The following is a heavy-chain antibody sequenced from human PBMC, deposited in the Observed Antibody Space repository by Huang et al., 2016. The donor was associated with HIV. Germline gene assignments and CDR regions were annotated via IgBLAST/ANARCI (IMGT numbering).Heavy chain of an antibody. CDR2: ISFDGINQ. V-gene: IGHV3-30*18. CDR1: GFIFRNFG. Sequence: QVQLVESGGGVVQPGRSLRLSCVASGFIFRNFGMHWVRQAPGKGLEGVVGISFDGINQYYVGPVKGRFTIPRDSSRNRVYLQMNSPRPEDTAVYYCAKSARNWGTPVDYWGQGILVTVSS. J-gene: IGHJ4*02. CDR3: AKSARNWGTPVDY. D-gene: IGHD3-16*01.